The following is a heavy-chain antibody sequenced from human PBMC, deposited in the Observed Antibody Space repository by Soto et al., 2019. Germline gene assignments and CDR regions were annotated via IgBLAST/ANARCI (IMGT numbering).Heavy chain of an antibody. CDR1: GCSISSFY. Sequence: QVQLQESGPGLVKPSATLALNCLVSGCSISSFYWSWIRQPPGKGLEWIGYIYSSGSTNYNPSLKGRVTLSVDTSKNHFSLKLTSVTAADTDVYYCARAGGCWPYHMDVCGDGTTVTVSS. CDR3: ARAGGCWPYHMDV. V-gene: IGHV4-59*01. CDR2: IYSSGST. J-gene: IGHJ6*03. D-gene: IGHD3-16*01.